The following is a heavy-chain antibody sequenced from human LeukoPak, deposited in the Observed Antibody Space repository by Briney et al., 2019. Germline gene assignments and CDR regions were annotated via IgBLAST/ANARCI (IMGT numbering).Heavy chain of an antibody. CDR3: ARDQQQLVLAYFDY. CDR1: GYTFTSYG. V-gene: IGHV1-18*01. Sequence: ASVKVSCKASGYTFTSYGISWVRQAPGQGLEWMGWISAYNGNTNYAQKLQGRVTITADKSTSTAYMELSSLRSEDTAVYYCARDQQQLVLAYFDYWGQGTLVTVSS. CDR2: ISAYNGNT. D-gene: IGHD6-13*01. J-gene: IGHJ4*02.